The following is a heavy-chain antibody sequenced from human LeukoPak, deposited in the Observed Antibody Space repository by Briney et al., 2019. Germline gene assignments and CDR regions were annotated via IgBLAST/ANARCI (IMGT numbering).Heavy chain of an antibody. CDR3: ARDNEAVAGYYFDY. CDR2: ISYDGSSK. Sequence: GGSLRLSCAASGFTFSSYAMHWVRQAPGKGLEWVAVISYDGSSKYYADSVKGRFTISRDNSKNTLYLQMNSLRAEDTAVYYCARDNEAVAGYYFDYWGQGTLVTVSS. V-gene: IGHV3-30-3*01. J-gene: IGHJ4*02. D-gene: IGHD6-19*01. CDR1: GFTFSSYA.